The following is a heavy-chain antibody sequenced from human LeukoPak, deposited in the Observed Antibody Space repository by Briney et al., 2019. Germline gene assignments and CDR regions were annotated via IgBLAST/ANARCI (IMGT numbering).Heavy chain of an antibody. CDR3: ARGPDYGDYDPSFDY. Sequence: GGSLRLSCAASGFTFSSYAMHWVRQAPGKGLGYVSAISSNGGSTYYANSVKGRFTISRDNSKNTLYLQMGSLRAEDMAVYYCARGPDYGDYDPSFDYWGQGTLVTVSS. CDR1: GFTFSSYA. V-gene: IGHV3-64*01. J-gene: IGHJ4*02. CDR2: ISSNGGST. D-gene: IGHD4-17*01.